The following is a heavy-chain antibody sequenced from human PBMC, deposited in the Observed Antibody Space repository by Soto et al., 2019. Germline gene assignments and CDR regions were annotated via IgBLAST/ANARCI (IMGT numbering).Heavy chain of an antibody. J-gene: IGHJ3*02. CDR1: GFTFCSYA. CDR2: ISYDGSNK. V-gene: IGHV3-30-3*01. D-gene: IGHD3-22*01. Sequence: GGSLRLSCAASGFTFCSYALHWVRQAPGKGLEWVAVISYDGSNKYYADSVKGRFTISRDNSKNTLYLQMNSLRAEDTAVYYCARDADSSGYYYFGSSVAFDIWGQGTMVTVSS. CDR3: ARDADSSGYYYFGSSVAFDI.